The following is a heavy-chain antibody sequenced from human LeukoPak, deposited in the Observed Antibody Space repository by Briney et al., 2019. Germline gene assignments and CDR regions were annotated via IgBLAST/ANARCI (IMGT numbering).Heavy chain of an antibody. D-gene: IGHD1-20*01. CDR1: GGSIWSYY. V-gene: IGHV4-4*07. J-gene: IGHJ5*02. CDR3: ARDPLTGISFFDP. Sequence: SETLSLTCTVSGGSIWSYYWSWIRQPAGKGLEWIGRIYTSGSTNYNPSLKSRVTMSVDTSKNQFSLKLSSVTAADTAVYYCARDPLTGISFFDPWGQGTLVTVSS. CDR2: IYTSGST.